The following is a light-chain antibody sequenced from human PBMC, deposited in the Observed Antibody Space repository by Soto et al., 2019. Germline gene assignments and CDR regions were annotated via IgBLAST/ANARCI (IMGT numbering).Light chain of an antibody. J-gene: IGLJ1*01. CDR3: NSYTSSNSYV. Sequence: QSALTQPASVSGSPGQSITISCTGTSSDVGDNNYVSWYQQHPGKAPKLMIYEVSNRPSGVSHRFSGSKSGNTASLTISGLQAEDEADYYCNSYTSSNSYVFGTGTRSPS. CDR1: SSDVGDNNY. V-gene: IGLV2-14*01. CDR2: EVS.